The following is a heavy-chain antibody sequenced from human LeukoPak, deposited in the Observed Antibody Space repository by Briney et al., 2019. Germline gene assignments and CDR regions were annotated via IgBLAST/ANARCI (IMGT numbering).Heavy chain of an antibody. J-gene: IGHJ5*02. D-gene: IGHD6-25*01. Sequence: PSETLSLTCAVSGGSISSGGYPWSWIRQPPGKGLEWIGYIYHSGSTYYNPSLKSRVPISVDRSKNQFSLKLSSVTAADTAVYYCARVQRAARGWFDPWGQGTLVTVSS. CDR3: ARVQRAARGWFDP. CDR2: IYHSGST. CDR1: GGSISSGGYP. V-gene: IGHV4-30-2*01.